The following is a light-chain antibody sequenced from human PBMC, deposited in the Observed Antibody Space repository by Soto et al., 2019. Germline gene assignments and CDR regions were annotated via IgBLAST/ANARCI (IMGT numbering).Light chain of an antibody. CDR3: ASWDDSLSGGV. J-gene: IGLJ3*02. Sequence: QSVLTQPPSASGTPGQRVIISCSGSNSNIGTYTVNWYQQLPGTAPKLLIYTDYQRPSAVPDRFSGSKSGTSASLAISGLQSEDEADYYCASWDDSLSGGVFGGGTKVTVL. CDR1: NSNIGTYT. CDR2: TDY. V-gene: IGLV1-44*01.